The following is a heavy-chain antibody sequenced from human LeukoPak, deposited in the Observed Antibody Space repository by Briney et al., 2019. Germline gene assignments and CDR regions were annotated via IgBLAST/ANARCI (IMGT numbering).Heavy chain of an antibody. J-gene: IGHJ6*03. V-gene: IGHV4-34*01. CDR1: GGSFSGYY. CDR2: INHSGST. D-gene: IGHD6-19*01. CDR3: ARVSPKGWYPILGYYYYYMDV. Sequence: QASETLSLTCAVYGGSFSGYYWSWIRQPPGKGLEWIGEINHSGSTNYNPSLKSRVTIPVDTSKNQFSLKLSSVTAADTAVYYCARVSPKGWYPILGYYYYYMDVWGKGTTVTVSS.